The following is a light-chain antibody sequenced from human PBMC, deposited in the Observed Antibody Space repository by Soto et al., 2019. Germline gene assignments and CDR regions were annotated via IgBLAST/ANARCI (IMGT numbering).Light chain of an antibody. CDR2: EVN. Sequence: QSALTQPPSASGSPGQSVTISCTGTSSDVGGYNYVSWYQQHPGKVPKVLISEVNKRPSGVPDRFSGSKSGNTASLTVSGLXADDEADYYCSSFAGTFFVFGTGTKVTGL. V-gene: IGLV2-8*01. CDR3: SSFAGTFFV. CDR1: SSDVGGYNY. J-gene: IGLJ1*01.